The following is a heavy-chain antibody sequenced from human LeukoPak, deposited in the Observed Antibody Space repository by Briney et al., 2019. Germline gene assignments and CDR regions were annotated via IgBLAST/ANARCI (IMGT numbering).Heavy chain of an antibody. V-gene: IGHV4-38-2*01. J-gene: IGHJ4*02. D-gene: IGHD2-2*01. CDR1: GYSISSGYY. CDR3: ARVGDIIVIPTVHH. Sequence: SETLSLTCAVSGYSISSGYYWGWIRQPPGKGLEWIGTIFHSGNTYYNRSLKSRVTISLDTSKNQLSLKVRSVTAADTAVYYCARVGDIIVIPTVHHWGQGTLVTVSS. CDR2: IFHSGNT.